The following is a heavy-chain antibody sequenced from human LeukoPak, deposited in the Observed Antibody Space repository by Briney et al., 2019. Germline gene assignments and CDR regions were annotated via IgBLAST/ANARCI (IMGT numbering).Heavy chain of an antibody. CDR3: ARDGGSGTYWAYFDY. CDR2: ISSSSNYI. CDR1: GFTFSSYS. J-gene: IGHJ4*02. D-gene: IGHD3-10*01. Sequence: GGSLRLSCAASGFTFSSYSMNWVRQAPGKGLEWVSSISSSSNYIYYADSVKGRFTISRDNAKNSLYLQMNSLRAEDTAVYYCARDGGSGTYWAYFDYWGQGTLVTVSS. V-gene: IGHV3-21*01.